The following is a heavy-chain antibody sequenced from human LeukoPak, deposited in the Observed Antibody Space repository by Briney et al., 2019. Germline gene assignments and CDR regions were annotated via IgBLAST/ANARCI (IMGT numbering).Heavy chain of an antibody. CDR2: IYYSGST. Sequence: SETLSLTCTVSGGSISSGDYYWSWIRQPPGKGLEWIGYIYYSGSTYYNPSLKSRVTISVDTSKNQFSLKLSSVTAADTAVYYCARVRISTSHSHAFDYWGQGTLVTVSS. V-gene: IGHV4-30-4*01. CDR3: ARVRISTSHSHAFDY. J-gene: IGHJ4*02. CDR1: GGSISSGDYY. D-gene: IGHD3-3*01.